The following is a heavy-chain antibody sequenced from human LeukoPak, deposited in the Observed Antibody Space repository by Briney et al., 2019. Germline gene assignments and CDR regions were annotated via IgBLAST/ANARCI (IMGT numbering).Heavy chain of an antibody. Sequence: SETLSLTCAVYGGSFSGYYWSWIRQPPGKGLEWIGEINHSGSTNYNPSLKSRVTISVDTSKNQFSLKLSSVTAADTAVYYCARGRRYCSSTSCYAGWFDSWGQGTLVTVSS. J-gene: IGHJ5*01. CDR3: ARGRRYCSSTSCYAGWFDS. V-gene: IGHV4-34*01. CDR2: INHSGST. D-gene: IGHD2-2*01. CDR1: GGSFSGYY.